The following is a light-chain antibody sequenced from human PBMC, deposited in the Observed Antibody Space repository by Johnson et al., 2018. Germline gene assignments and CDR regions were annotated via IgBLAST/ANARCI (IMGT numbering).Light chain of an antibody. CDR2: ENN. Sequence: QSVLTQPPSVSAAPGQKVTISCSGSSSNIGNNYVSWYQQLPGTAPKLLIYENNKRPSGITDRFSGSKSRTSATLGITGLQTGDEADYYCGTWDSSLSAGNVFGTGTKVTVL. J-gene: IGLJ1*01. V-gene: IGLV1-51*02. CDR3: GTWDSSLSAGNV. CDR1: SSNIGNNY.